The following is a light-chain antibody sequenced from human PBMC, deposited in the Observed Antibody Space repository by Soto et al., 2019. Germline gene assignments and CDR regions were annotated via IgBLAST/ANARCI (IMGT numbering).Light chain of an antibody. CDR1: QSVSSSY. CDR2: GAS. Sequence: EIVLTQSPGTLSLSAGERATLSCMASQSVSSSYLAWYQQKPGQAPRLLIYGASTRATGLPDRFRGSGSGADFTLTISRLEPEDFAVYYCQQYDSYMYAFGQGTKVEI. CDR3: QQYDSYMYA. V-gene: IGKV3-20*01. J-gene: IGKJ2*01.